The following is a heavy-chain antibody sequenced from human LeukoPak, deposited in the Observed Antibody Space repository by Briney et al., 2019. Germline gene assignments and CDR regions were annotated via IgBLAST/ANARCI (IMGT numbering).Heavy chain of an antibody. D-gene: IGHD3-16*02. CDR3: ARGQNFYRLPFDY. CDR1: GGSFSGYY. CDR2: INHSGST. Sequence: SETLSLTCAVYGGSFSGYYWSWIRQPPGKGLEWIGEINHSGSTNYNPSLKSRVTISVDTSKYQFSLKLSSVTAADTAVYYCARGQNFYRLPFDYWGQGTLVTVSS. J-gene: IGHJ4*02. V-gene: IGHV4-34*01.